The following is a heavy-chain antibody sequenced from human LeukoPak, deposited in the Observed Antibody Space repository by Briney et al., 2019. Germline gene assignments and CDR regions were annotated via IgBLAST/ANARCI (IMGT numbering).Heavy chain of an antibody. V-gene: IGHV4-59*08. Sequence: SETLSLTCTVSSGSVSSYSWSWIRQPPGKGLEWIGSMSYSGIPNYNPSVKSRATMSVDTSKNQFSLKLSSVTAADTAVYYCARHGGETIVAMILHAFDIWGPGTMATVSS. J-gene: IGHJ3*02. CDR1: SGSVSSYS. CDR3: ARHGGETIVAMILHAFDI. CDR2: MSYSGIP. D-gene: IGHD5-12*01.